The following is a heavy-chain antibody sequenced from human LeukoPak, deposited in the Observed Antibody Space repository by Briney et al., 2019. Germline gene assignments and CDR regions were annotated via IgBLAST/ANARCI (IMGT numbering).Heavy chain of an antibody. Sequence: VASVKVSCKASGYTFTGYYMHWVRQAPGQGLEWMGWINPNSGDTFSAQKFQGRVTMARDTSITTAYMEVSRLRSGDTAVYYCARSDGKTKYDYGERGIDYWGQGSLVTVSS. V-gene: IGHV1-2*02. J-gene: IGHJ4*02. D-gene: IGHD4/OR15-4a*01. CDR3: ARSDGKTKYDYGERGIDY. CDR2: INPNSGDT. CDR1: GYTFTGYY.